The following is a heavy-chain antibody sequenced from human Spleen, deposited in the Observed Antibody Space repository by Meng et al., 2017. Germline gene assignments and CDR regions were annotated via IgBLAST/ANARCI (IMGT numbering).Heavy chain of an antibody. CDR2: ISVSGNK. CDR1: GFTFREYY. CDR3: ANIVATIPRS. D-gene: IGHD5-12*01. V-gene: IGHV3-11*01. Sequence: GGSLRLSCAASGFTFREYYMSWIRQAPGKGLEWVSYISVSGNKYHSDSVEGRFTISRDNAKNSLYLEMNSLRPEDTAVYYCANIVATIPRSWGQGTLVTVSS. J-gene: IGHJ5*02.